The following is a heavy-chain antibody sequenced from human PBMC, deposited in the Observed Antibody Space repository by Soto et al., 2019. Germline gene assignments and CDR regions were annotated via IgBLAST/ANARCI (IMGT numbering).Heavy chain of an antibody. CDR3: ARGRGYVYGYNFYGMDV. V-gene: IGHV4-34*01. D-gene: IGHD5-18*01. J-gene: IGHJ6*02. CDR1: RGSFSGFY. CDR2: INHSGST. Sequence: PSETLSLTGGVYRGSFSGFYWTWVRQTPGKGLEWIGEINHSGSTNYNPSLKNRVTISVDRSTNYFSLRMTSVTAADAAVYYCARGRGYVYGYNFYGMDVWGQGTTVTVSS.